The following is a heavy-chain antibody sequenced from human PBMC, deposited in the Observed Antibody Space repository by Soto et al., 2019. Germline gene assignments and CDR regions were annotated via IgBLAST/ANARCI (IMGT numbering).Heavy chain of an antibody. CDR2: ITAYNGNT. CDR1: GYIFTSYG. CDR3: ARRSITMVRGVSPNDY. J-gene: IGHJ4*02. V-gene: IGHV1-18*01. Sequence: QVQLVQSGAEVKKPGASVKVSCKASGYIFTSYGISWVRQAPGQGLEWMGWITAYNGNTNYAQKFQGRVTMTTDTSTSTANMELRSLTSDDTAVYYCARRSITMVRGVSPNDYWGQGTLVTVSS. D-gene: IGHD3-10*01.